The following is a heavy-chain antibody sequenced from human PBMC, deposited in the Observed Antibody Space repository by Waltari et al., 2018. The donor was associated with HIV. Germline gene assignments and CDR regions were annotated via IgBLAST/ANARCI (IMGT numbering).Heavy chain of an antibody. CDR3: ARERGEGNDILTGYPTYYYYYGMDV. J-gene: IGHJ6*02. V-gene: IGHV1-18*01. CDR1: GYTFTSFG. CDR2: NKAYSGNT. Sequence: QVQLVQSGAEVKKPGASVKVYGKASGYTFTSFGISWVRQAPGQGLEWMGWNKAYSGNTNNSQTCQGRVTMTTDTSTTRVYMELRSLRSDDTTVYYCARERGEGNDILTGYPTYYYYYGMDVWGQGTTVTVSS. D-gene: IGHD3-9*01.